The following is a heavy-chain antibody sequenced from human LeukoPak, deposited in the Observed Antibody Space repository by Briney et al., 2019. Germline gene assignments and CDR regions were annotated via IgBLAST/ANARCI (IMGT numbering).Heavy chain of an antibody. CDR3: ASLVVVPAAAGGDWFDP. D-gene: IGHD2-2*01. Sequence: NPGGSLRLSCAASGFTFSSYSMNWVRQAPGKGLEWVSSISSSSSYIYYADSVKGRFTISRDNAKNSLYLQTNSLRAEDTAVYYCASLVVVPAAAGGDWFDPWGQGTLVTVSS. V-gene: IGHV3-21*01. CDR2: ISSSSSYI. J-gene: IGHJ5*02. CDR1: GFTFSSYS.